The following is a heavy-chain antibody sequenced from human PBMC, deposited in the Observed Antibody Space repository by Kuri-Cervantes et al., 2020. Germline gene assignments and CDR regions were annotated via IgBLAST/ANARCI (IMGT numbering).Heavy chain of an antibody. V-gene: IGHV3-48*01. CDR1: GFTVSNYR. CDR2: ISSSSSSI. J-gene: IGHJ3*02. Sequence: GGSLRLSCAASGFTVSNYRMNWVRQAPGKGLEWVSYISSSSSSIYYAKSVEGRFTISRDNAKDSLYLQMNSLRAEDTAVYYCARDRRIVGATTGRAFDIWGQGTMVTVSS. CDR3: ARDRRIVGATTGRAFDI. D-gene: IGHD1-26*01.